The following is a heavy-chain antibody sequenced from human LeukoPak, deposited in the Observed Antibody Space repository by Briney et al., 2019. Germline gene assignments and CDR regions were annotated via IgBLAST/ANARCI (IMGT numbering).Heavy chain of an antibody. CDR2: IKQDGSEK. J-gene: IGHJ4*02. CDR1: GFSFGTYW. V-gene: IGHV3-7*02. CDR3: VPGSH. D-gene: IGHD1-26*01. Sequence: GGSPRLSCAASGFSFGTYWMNWVRQAPGKGLEWVANIKQDGSEKYYVDSVKGRFTISGDNAKNSLYLQMNSLRAEDTAVYYCVPGSHWGQGTLVTVS.